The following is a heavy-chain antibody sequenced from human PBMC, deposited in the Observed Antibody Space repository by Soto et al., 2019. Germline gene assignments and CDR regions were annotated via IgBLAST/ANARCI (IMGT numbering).Heavy chain of an antibody. CDR1: GFSLSTSGVG. V-gene: IGHV2-5*02. D-gene: IGHD7-27*01. J-gene: IGHJ4*02. Sequence: KESGPTLVKPTQTLTLTCTFSGFSLSTSGVGVGWIRQPPGKALEWLALIYWDEDKRYSPSLKSRPTITKDTSKNQVVLTMTNMDPVDTATYYCAHSLIPNWGSRGAFDSWGQGTLVTVSS. CDR3: AHSLIPNWGSRGAFDS. CDR2: IYWDEDK.